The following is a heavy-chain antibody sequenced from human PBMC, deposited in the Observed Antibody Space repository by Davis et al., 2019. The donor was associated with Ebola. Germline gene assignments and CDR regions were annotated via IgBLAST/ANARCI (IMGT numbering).Heavy chain of an antibody. CDR1: GYTLSSYY. V-gene: IGHV1-46*01. CDR2: INPGGGST. CDR3: ARGSVAALTLYGMDV. J-gene: IGHJ6*04. D-gene: IGHD6-6*01. Sequence: AASVKVSCKASGYTLSSYYMHWVRQAPGQGLEWMGMINPGGGSTSYAQKFQGRVTMTRDTSISTAYMELSRLSSDDTARYYCARGSVAALTLYGMDVWGKGTTVTVSS.